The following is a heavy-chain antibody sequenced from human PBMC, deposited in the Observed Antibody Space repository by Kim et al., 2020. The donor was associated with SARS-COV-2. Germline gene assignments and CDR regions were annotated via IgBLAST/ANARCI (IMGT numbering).Heavy chain of an antibody. J-gene: IGHJ4*02. Sequence: SETLFLTCAVYGGSFSGYYWSWICQPPGKGLEWIGEINHSGSTNYNPSLKSRVTISVDTSKNQFSLKLSSVTAADTAVYYCARVYSSGYYGLRFFDYWGQGTLVTVSS. CDR2: INHSGST. CDR3: ARVYSSGYYGLRFFDY. D-gene: IGHD3-22*01. CDR1: GGSFSGYY. V-gene: IGHV4-34*01.